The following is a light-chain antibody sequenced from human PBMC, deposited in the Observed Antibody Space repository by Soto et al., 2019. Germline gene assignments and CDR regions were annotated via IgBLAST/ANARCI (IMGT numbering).Light chain of an antibody. V-gene: IGKV3-20*01. Sequence: ESVLTQSPGPLSLSPGERATLSCRASQSVSSSYLAWYQQKPGQAPRLLIYGASSRATGIPDRFSGSGSGTEFTLTISSLQSEDFAVYYCQQYNNWPPTFGQGTKVDI. J-gene: IGKJ1*01. CDR1: QSVSSSY. CDR3: QQYNNWPPT. CDR2: GAS.